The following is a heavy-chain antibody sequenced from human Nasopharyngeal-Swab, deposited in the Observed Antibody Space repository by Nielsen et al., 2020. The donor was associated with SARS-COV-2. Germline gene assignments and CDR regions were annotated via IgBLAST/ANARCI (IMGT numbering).Heavy chain of an antibody. CDR3: ASEGYDFWSGYPRTGHYYMDV. CDR2: INAGNGNT. D-gene: IGHD3-3*01. V-gene: IGHV1-3*01. CDR1: GYTFTSYA. Sequence: ASVKVSCKASGYTFTSYAMHWVRQAPGQRLEWMGWINAGNGNTKYSQKFQGRVTITRDTSASTAYMELSSLRSEDTAVYYCASEGYDFWSGYPRTGHYYMDVWGKGTTVTVSS. J-gene: IGHJ6*03.